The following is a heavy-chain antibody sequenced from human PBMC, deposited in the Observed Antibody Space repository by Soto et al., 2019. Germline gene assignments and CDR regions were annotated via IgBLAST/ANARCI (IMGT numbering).Heavy chain of an antibody. CDR3: ARELLTDYYYYYAMDV. CDR1: GFTFSTYT. V-gene: IGHV3-21*01. D-gene: IGHD2-8*01. Sequence: GGSLRLSCAASGFTFSTYTMNWVRQAPGKGLEWVSSTNPRSIYLYYADSVKGRFTISRDNAKNSLYLQMNSLRAEDTAVYYCARELLTDYYYYYAMDVWGQGTTVTVSS. CDR2: TNPRSIYL. J-gene: IGHJ6*02.